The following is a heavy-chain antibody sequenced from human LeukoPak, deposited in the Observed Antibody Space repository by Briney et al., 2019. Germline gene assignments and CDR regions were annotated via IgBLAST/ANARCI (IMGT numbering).Heavy chain of an antibody. CDR3: AKETSYQVRDPYNWFDP. V-gene: IGHV3-21*04. CDR1: GFTFSSYS. CDR2: ISSSSSYI. J-gene: IGHJ5*02. D-gene: IGHD4/OR15-4a*01. Sequence: GGSLRLSCAASGFTFSSYSMNWVRQAPGKGLEWVSSISSSSSYIYYADSVKGRFTISRDNAKNSLYLQMNSLRAEDTAVYYCAKETSYQVRDPYNWFDPWGQGTLVTVSS.